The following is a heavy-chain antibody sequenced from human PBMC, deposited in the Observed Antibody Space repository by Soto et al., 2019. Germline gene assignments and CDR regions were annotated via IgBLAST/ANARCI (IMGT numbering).Heavy chain of an antibody. V-gene: IGHV1-69*01. Sequence: QVQLVQSGAEVKQPGSSVKVSCQASGVTFSSFAISWVRQAPGQGLEWMGGIIPIFRTPNYAQNFQGRVTMTADDSTRSVYMELSRLRSEDTAVYYCAGSTGSGCRPGTHRFNWFDPWGQGTLVTVSS. CDR2: IIPIFRTP. J-gene: IGHJ5*02. CDR3: AGSTGSGCRPGTHRFNWFDP. CDR1: GVTFSSFA. D-gene: IGHD6-19*01.